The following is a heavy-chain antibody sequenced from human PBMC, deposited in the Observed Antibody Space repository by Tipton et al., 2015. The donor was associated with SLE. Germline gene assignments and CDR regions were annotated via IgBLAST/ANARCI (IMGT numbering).Heavy chain of an antibody. V-gene: IGHV4-34*01. J-gene: IGHJ4*02. CDR2: INHSRST. Sequence: TLSLTCTVYGGSFSGYYWTWIRQPPGKGLEWIGEINHSRSTNYNPSLKSRVTISVDTSKNQFSLELSSVTAADTALYYCARLPDYFDHWGQGALVTVSS. CDR3: ARLPDYFDH. CDR1: GGSFSGYY.